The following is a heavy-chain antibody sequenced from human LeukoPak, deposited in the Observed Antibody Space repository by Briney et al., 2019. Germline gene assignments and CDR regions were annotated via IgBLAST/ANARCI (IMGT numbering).Heavy chain of an antibody. V-gene: IGHV3-9*01. Sequence: GRSLRLSCAASGFTFDDYVMHWVRQSPGKGLEWVSGISWNSDSIAYADSVKGRFTISRDNAKNSLYLQMNSLRAEDTAVYYCAKDRIDHSSGWYYQVYWGQGTLVTVSS. CDR1: GFTFDDYV. CDR3: AKDRIDHSSGWYYQVY. D-gene: IGHD6-19*01. J-gene: IGHJ4*02. CDR2: ISWNSDSI.